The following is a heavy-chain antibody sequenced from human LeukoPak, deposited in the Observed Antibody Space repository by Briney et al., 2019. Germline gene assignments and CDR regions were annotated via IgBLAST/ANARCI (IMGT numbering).Heavy chain of an antibody. J-gene: IGHJ4*02. CDR2: ISSSGSTI. V-gene: IGHV3-48*03. CDR3: AREITIFGVVTKYYFDY. D-gene: IGHD3-3*01. Sequence: GGSLRLSCAASGFTFSSYEMNWVRQAPGKGLEWVSYISSSGSTIYYADSVKGRFTISRDNSKNTLYLQMNSLRAEDTAVYYCAREITIFGVVTKYYFDYWGQGTLVTVSS. CDR1: GFTFSSYE.